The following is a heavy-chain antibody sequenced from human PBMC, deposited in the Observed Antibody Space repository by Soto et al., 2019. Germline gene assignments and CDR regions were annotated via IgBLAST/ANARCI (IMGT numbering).Heavy chain of an antibody. V-gene: IGHV1-69*01. CDR1: GGTFSSYA. D-gene: IGHD3-16*02. Sequence: QVQLVQAGAEVKKPGSSVKVSCKASGGTFSSYAISWVRQAPGQGLEWMGGIIPIFGTANYAQKFQGRVTITADESTSTAYMELSSLRSEDTAVYYCARVPHLDIITFGGVIVAYWGQGTLVTVSS. J-gene: IGHJ4*02. CDR2: IIPIFGTA. CDR3: ARVPHLDIITFGGVIVAY.